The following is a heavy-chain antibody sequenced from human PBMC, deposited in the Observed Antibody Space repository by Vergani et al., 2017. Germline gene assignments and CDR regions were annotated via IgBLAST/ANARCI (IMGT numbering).Heavy chain of an antibody. D-gene: IGHD3-9*01. Sequence: QVQLVESGGGVVQPGTSLRLSCEASGFKFSQFGMHWVRQAPGKGLEWVSTISSDGGSTYYADSVKGRFTISRDNSKNTLYLQMNSLRAEDTAVYYCARPITISSYGMDVWGQGTTVTVSS. V-gene: IGHV3-NL1*01. CDR3: ARPITISSYGMDV. CDR2: ISSDGGST. CDR1: GFKFSQFG. J-gene: IGHJ6*02.